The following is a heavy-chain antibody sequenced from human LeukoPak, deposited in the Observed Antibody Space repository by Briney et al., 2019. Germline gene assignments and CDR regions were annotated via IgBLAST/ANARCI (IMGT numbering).Heavy chain of an antibody. CDR1: GGSISSSSYY. CDR3: ARVYSGSYYALGY. D-gene: IGHD1-26*01. J-gene: IGHJ4*02. V-gene: IGHV4-39*01. CDR2: IYYSGST. Sequence: SETLSLTCTVSGGSISSSSYYWGWIRQPPGKGLEWIGSIYYSGSTYYNPSLKSRVTVSVDTSKNQFSLKLSSVTAADTAVYYCARVYSGSYYALGYWGQGTLVTVSS.